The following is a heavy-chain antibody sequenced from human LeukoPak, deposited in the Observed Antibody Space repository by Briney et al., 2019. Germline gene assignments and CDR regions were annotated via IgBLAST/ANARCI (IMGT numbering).Heavy chain of an antibody. CDR3: ASLTPLYGSGSYSDVDY. V-gene: IGHV1-69*13. CDR2: IIPIFGTA. Sequence: SVKVSCKASGGTFSSYAISWVRQAPGQGLEWMGGIIPIFGTANYAQKFQGRVTITADESTSTAYMELSSLRSDDTAVYYCASLTPLYGSGSYSDVDYWGQGTLVTVSS. CDR1: GGTFSSYA. J-gene: IGHJ4*02. D-gene: IGHD3-10*01.